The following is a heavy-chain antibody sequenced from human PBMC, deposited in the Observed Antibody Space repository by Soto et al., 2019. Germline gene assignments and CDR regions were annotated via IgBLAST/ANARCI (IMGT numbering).Heavy chain of an antibody. J-gene: IGHJ6*02. V-gene: IGHV1-69*12. CDR3: ASWLKGPDIGNYYYGMDV. D-gene: IGHD2-15*01. CDR1: GGAFSDYA. CDR2: IMPIFRAP. Sequence: QVQLVQSGAEVKKPGSSVKVSCKASGGAFSDYAFSWVRQAPGQGLEWLGGIMPIFRAPDYAQKFQGRVTITADEFPRTAYMEINSLRSEDTAVYYCASWLKGPDIGNYYYGMDVWGQGTTVTVS.